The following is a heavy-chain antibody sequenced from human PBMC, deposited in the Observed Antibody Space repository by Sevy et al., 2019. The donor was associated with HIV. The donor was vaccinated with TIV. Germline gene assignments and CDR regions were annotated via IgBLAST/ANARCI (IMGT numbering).Heavy chain of an antibody. D-gene: IGHD2-15*01. CDR2: ISGSGRYT. CDR3: AKGFCSGGSCPRDYYYYGMDV. V-gene: IGHV3-23*01. J-gene: IGHJ6*02. CDR1: GFTFSTYA. Sequence: GSQRLSCAASGFTFSTYAMNWVRQAPGKGLEWVSSISGSGRYTYYADSVEGRFTISRDSSKNTLYLQMNSLRADDTAVYYCAKGFCSGGSCPRDYYYYGMDVWGQRTTVTVSS.